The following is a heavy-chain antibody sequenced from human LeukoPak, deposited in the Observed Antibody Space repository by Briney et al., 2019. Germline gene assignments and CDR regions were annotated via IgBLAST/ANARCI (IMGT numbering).Heavy chain of an antibody. V-gene: IGHV3-30*02. D-gene: IGHD6-6*01. Sequence: GGSLRLSCAASGFTFSSYGMHWVRQAPGKGLEWVAFIRFDGSNKYYADSVKGRFTISRDNSKNTLYLQMNSLRAEDTAVYYCAKPHIEYSSSPRKDYFDYWGQGTLVTVSS. CDR2: IRFDGSNK. CDR1: GFTFSSYG. J-gene: IGHJ4*02. CDR3: AKPHIEYSSSPRKDYFDY.